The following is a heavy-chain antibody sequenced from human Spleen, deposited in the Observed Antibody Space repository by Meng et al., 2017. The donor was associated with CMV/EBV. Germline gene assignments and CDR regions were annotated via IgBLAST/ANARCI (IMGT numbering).Heavy chain of an antibody. Sequence: ASVKVSCKASGYTFTSYYMHWVRQAPGQGLEWMGIVNPSGGSTSYAQKLQGRVTMTRDTSTSTVYMELSSLRSEDTAVYYCARAYSIPVTGTEFWFDPWGQGTLVTVSS. CDR2: VNPSGGST. J-gene: IGHJ5*02. CDR3: ARAYSIPVTGTEFWFDP. D-gene: IGHD6-13*01. CDR1: GYTFTSYY. V-gene: IGHV1-46*01.